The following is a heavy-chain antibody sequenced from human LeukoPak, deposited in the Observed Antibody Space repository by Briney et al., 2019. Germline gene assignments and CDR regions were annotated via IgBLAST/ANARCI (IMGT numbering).Heavy chain of an antibody. D-gene: IGHD4-11*01. CDR2: INYRGNT. J-gene: IGHJ5*02. CDR3: AKGYSDYVGWFDP. Sequence: SETLSLTCTVSGGSISGHYWSWIRQPPGKGPEWIGYINYRGNTNYNPSLKSRVTISVDTSKNQFSLRLSSVTAADTAVYYCAKGYSDYVGWFDPWGQGTLVTVSS. CDR1: GGSISGHY. V-gene: IGHV4-59*11.